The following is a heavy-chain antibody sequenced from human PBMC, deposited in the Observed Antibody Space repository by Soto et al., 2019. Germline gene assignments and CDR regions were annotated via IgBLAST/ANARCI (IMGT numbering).Heavy chain of an antibody. V-gene: IGHV4-39*01. CDR3: ASPSHRDESTWYPYFDY. J-gene: IGHJ4*02. Sequence: SETLSLTCTVSGGSISSSSYYWGWIRQPPGQGLEWIGSIYYSGSTYYNPSLKSRVTISVDTSKNQFSLKLSSVTAADTAVYYCASPSHRDESTWYPYFDYWGQGALVTVSS. CDR2: IYYSGST. CDR1: GGSISSSSYY. D-gene: IGHD6-13*01.